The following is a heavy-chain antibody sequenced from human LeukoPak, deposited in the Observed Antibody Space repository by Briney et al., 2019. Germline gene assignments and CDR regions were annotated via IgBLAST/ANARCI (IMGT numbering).Heavy chain of an antibody. Sequence: SVKVSCKASGGTFSSYAISWVRPAPGQGREWMGGIIPIFGTANYAQKFQGRVTITTDESTSTAYMELSSLRSEDTAVYYCASQSQQQLVTFDIWGQGTMVAVSS. V-gene: IGHV1-69*05. CDR2: IIPIFGTA. D-gene: IGHD6-13*01. CDR1: GGTFSSYA. J-gene: IGHJ3*02. CDR3: ASQSQQQLVTFDI.